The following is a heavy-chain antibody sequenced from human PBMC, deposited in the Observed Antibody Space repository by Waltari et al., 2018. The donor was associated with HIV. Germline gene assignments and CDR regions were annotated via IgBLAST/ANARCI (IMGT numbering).Heavy chain of an antibody. CDR3: TTDLGGYNVDY. CDR2: IKSKTHGETT. J-gene: IGHJ4*02. V-gene: IGHV3-15*01. D-gene: IGHD5-12*01. CDR1: AFNFTDIW. Sequence: EVRLVGSGGGLVKPGGSLRLSCAATAFNFTDIWMSWVRQAPGKGLEWVGRIKSKTHGETTDYAAPVKGRFSLSRDDSKNTLYLQMNSLKTEDTAVYYCTTDLGGYNVDYWGQGTLVTVSS.